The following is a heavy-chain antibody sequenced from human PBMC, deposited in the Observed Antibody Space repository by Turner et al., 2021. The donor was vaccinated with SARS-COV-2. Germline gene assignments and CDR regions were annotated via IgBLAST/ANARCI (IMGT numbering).Heavy chain of an antibody. Sequence: EAQLVESWGGLAQPGGSLSLSCASSGFSFSNYWMHWVRQAQGKGLVWVSRINGDRSSTTYADSVKGRFTISRDNANNELYLQMNSLRAEDTAVYYCAKRENGLGVWGQGTTVTVSS. CDR3: AKRENGLGV. CDR2: INGDRSST. CDR1: GFSFSNYW. V-gene: IGHV3-74*01. J-gene: IGHJ6*02.